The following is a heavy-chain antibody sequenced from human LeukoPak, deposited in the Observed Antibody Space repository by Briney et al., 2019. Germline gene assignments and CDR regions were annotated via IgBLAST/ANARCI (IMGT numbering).Heavy chain of an antibody. V-gene: IGHV4-59*08. Sequence: SETLSLTCTVSGDSINDYYWSWIRQPPGNRLEWIGWIYYSGSTMYSPSLERRVTISPDTSRTQFSLDLNSVTAADTAVYYCARHAGFGSGYYHDAFDIWGQGSMVIVSS. J-gene: IGHJ3*02. CDR3: ARHAGFGSGYYHDAFDI. CDR2: IYYSGST. CDR1: GDSINDYY. D-gene: IGHD3-22*01.